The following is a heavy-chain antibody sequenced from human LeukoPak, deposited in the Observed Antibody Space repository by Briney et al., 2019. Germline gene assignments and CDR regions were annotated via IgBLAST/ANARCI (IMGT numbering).Heavy chain of an antibody. CDR2: IDPSDSYT. CDR3: ARHAHDYFDY. J-gene: IGHJ4*02. CDR1: GSSFTSYW. V-gene: IGHV5-10-1*01. Sequence: PGASLQISCKGSGSSFTSYWISWVRQMPRKGLEWMGRIDPSDSYTNYSPSFQGHVTISADKSISTAYLQWSSLKASDTAMYYRARHAHDYFDYWGQGTLVTVSS.